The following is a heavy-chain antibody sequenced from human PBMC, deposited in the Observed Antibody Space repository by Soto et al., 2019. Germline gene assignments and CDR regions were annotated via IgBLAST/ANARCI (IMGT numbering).Heavy chain of an antibody. Sequence: ASVKVSCKASGYTFTTFYAHWVRQAPGQGLEWVGLINPIGGSTKYAQDFQGRLTLTRDTSTSTVYMVLSSLTSEDTAVYYCARDPIRDGYNNGLDYWGRGTLVTVSS. V-gene: IGHV1-46*01. CDR1: GYTFTTFY. CDR3: ARDPIRDGYNNGLDY. J-gene: IGHJ4*02. CDR2: INPIGGST. D-gene: IGHD5-12*01.